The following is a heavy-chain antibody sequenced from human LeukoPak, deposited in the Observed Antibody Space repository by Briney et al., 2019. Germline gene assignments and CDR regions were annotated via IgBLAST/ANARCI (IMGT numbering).Heavy chain of an antibody. CDR3: AGYGSESCYKAFDF. D-gene: IGHD3-10*01. Sequence: SETLSLTCAVSGGSISSGGYSWSWIRQPPGKGLEWIGYIYHSGSTYYNPSLKSRVTISVDRSKNQFSLKLSSVTAADTAVYYCAGYGSESCYKAFDFWGQGILVTVSS. J-gene: IGHJ4*02. V-gene: IGHV4-30-2*01. CDR2: IYHSGST. CDR1: GGSISSGGYS.